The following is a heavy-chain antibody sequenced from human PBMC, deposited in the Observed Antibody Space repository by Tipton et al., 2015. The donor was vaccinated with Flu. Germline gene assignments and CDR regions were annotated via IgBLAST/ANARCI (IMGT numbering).Heavy chain of an antibody. CDR2: IYHSGTP. V-gene: IGHV4-4*02. CDR3: ARADNSGYYGWPYYFDY. D-gene: IGHD3-22*01. Sequence: TLSLTCAVSGGSISSGNWWGWVRQPPEKGLEWIGEIYHSGTPNYNPSLKTRVTISLDKAKNRFSLRLSSVPAADTAVYYCARADNSGYYGWPYYFDYWGQGTLVTVSP. J-gene: IGHJ4*02. CDR1: GGSISSGNW.